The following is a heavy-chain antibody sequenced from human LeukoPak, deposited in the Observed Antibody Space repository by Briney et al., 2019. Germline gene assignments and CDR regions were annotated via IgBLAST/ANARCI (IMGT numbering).Heavy chain of an antibody. V-gene: IGHV4-34*01. CDR2: IDHSGST. Sequence: SETLSLTCAVSGGSFSSYYWSWIRQPPGKGLEWIGEIDHSGSTNYNPSLKSRVTISVDTSKSQFSLQLSSVTAADTAVYFCASGPWVTPFDYWGQGTLVPVSS. CDR1: GGSFSSYY. CDR3: ASGPWVTPFDY. D-gene: IGHD2-21*02. J-gene: IGHJ4*02.